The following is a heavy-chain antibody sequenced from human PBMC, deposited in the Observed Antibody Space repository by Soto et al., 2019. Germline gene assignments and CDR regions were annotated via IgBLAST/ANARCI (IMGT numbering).Heavy chain of an antibody. CDR3: ARGAPPAG. CDR2: ISWNSGSI. Sequence: EVQLVESGGGLVQPGRSLRLSCAASGFTFDDYAMHWVRQAPGKGLEWVSGISWNSGSIGYADSVKGRFTISRDNAKNSLYLQMNSLRAEDTALYYCARGAPPAGWGQGTLVTVSS. CDR1: GFTFDDYA. V-gene: IGHV3-9*01. D-gene: IGHD6-19*01. J-gene: IGHJ4*02.